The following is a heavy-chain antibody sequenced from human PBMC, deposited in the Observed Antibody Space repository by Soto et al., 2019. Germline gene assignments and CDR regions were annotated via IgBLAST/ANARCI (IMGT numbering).Heavy chain of an antibody. CDR2: IIPILGIA. CDR1: GGPFSSYT. V-gene: IGHV1-69*04. D-gene: IGHD2-2*01. J-gene: IGHJ6*02. CDR3: ARDLFIVVVPAAPEDYYYYGMDV. Sequence: SVKVSCKASGGPFSSYTISWVRQAPGQGLEWMGRIIPILGIANYAQKFQGRVTITADKSTSTAYMELSSLRSEDTAVYYCARDLFIVVVPAAPEDYYYYGMDVWGQGTTVTVSS.